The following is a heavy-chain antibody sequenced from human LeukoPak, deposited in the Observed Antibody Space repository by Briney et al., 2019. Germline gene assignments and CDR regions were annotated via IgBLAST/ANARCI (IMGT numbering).Heavy chain of an antibody. D-gene: IGHD5-18*01. CDR1: GFTFSSYS. V-gene: IGHV3-48*01. J-gene: IGHJ4*02. Sequence: GGSLRLSCAASGFTFSSYSMNWVRQAPGKGLEWVSYISSSSSTIFYADSVKGRFTISRDNAKNSLYLQMNSLRAEDTAVYYCAKALAWILPFNYWGQGTLVTVSS. CDR2: ISSSSSTI. CDR3: AKALAWILPFNY.